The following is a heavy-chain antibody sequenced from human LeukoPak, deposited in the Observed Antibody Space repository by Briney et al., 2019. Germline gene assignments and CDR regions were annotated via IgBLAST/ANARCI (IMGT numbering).Heavy chain of an antibody. CDR2: ISGSCTYI. J-gene: IGHJ4*02. CDR3: FRASGFDY. D-gene: IGHD3-10*01. V-gene: IGHV3-21*04. CDR1: GFNFSTYR. Sequence: GGSLILSCAASGFNFSTYRMSWVRPAPGKGLEWVSSISGSCTYIHYADSVNGRLATSRDHSKNTLYLQMNSLRAEDTAVYYCFRASGFDYWGQGTLVTVSS.